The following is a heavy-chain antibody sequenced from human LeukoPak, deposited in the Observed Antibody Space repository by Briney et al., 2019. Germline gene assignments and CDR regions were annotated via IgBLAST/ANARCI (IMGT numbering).Heavy chain of an antibody. CDR2: IIPIFVTA. J-gene: IGHJ6*04. CDR3: ASTPIKYCSGGSCGVESNGMDV. CDR1: VVTFTSYA. V-gene: IGHV1-69*13. D-gene: IGHD2-15*01. Sequence: SVNVSCKASVVTFTSYAISWVRQAPGQGLEWIGWIIPIFVTANYAQKFQCRVTITADESTSTAYMELSRLRSEDTAVYYCASTPIKYCSGGSCGVESNGMDVWGKGNTVTVSS.